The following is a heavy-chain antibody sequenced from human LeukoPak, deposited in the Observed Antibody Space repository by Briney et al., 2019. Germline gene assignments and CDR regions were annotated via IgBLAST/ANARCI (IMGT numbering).Heavy chain of an antibody. J-gene: IGHJ4*02. CDR1: GFTFSSYS. D-gene: IGHD1-26*01. Sequence: PGGSLRLSCAASGFTFSSYSMNWVRQAPGKGLEWVSSISSSSSYIYYADSVKGRFTISRDNSKNTLYLQMHSLRAEDTAVYYCANTQVGVTTVLDYWGQGTLVTVSS. V-gene: IGHV3-21*01. CDR2: ISSSSSYI. CDR3: ANTQVGVTTVLDY.